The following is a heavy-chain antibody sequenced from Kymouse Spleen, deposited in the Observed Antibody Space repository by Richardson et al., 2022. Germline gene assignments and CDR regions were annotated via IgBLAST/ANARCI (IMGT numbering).Heavy chain of an antibody. J-gene: IGHJ4*02. V-gene: IGHV4-59*01. CDR3: ARVTGTHFDY. CDR1: GGSISSYY. Sequence: QVQLQESGPGLVKPSETLSLTCTVSGGSISSYYWSWIRQPPGKGLEWIGYIYYSGSTNYNPSLKSRVTISVDTSKNQFSLKLSSVTAADTAVYYCARVTGTHFDYWGQGTLVTVSS. D-gene: IGHD1-7*01. CDR2: IYYSGST.